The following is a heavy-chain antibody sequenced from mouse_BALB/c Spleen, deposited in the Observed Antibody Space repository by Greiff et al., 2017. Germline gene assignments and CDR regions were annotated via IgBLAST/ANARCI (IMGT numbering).Heavy chain of an antibody. CDR1: GFTFSSYA. CDR2: ISSGGSYT. V-gene: IGHV5-9-4*01. CDR3: ATAADYYEAMDY. Sequence: EVKLMESGGGLVKPGGSLKLSCAASGFTFSSYAMSWVRQSPEKRLEWVAEISSGGSYTYYPDTVTGRFTISRDNAKNTLYLDMSSLRSEDTAMYYCATAADYYEAMDYWGKGTSVTVSS. D-gene: IGHD1-1*01. J-gene: IGHJ4*01.